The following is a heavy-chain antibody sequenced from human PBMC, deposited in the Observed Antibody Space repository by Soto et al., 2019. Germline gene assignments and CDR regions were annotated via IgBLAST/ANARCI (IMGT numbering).Heavy chain of an antibody. CDR1: GFNFRGYG. Sequence: GGSLRLSCAAAGFNFRGYGMHWVRQEPGKGLEWVAVISYDGSNKYYADSVKGRFTISRDNSKNTLYLQMNSLRAEDTAVYYCAKDKGDSSGYHRNYYYGMDVWGQGTTVTVSS. V-gene: IGHV3-30*18. D-gene: IGHD3-22*01. CDR3: AKDKGDSSGYHRNYYYGMDV. CDR2: ISYDGSNK. J-gene: IGHJ6*02.